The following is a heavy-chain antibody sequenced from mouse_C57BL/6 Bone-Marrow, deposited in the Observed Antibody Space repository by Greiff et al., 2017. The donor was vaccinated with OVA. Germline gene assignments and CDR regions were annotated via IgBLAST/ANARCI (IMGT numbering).Heavy chain of an antibody. Sequence: VQLQQSGPELVKPGASVKISCKASGYTFTDYYMNWVKQSHGKSLEWIGDINPNNGGTSYNQKFKGKATLTLDKSSSTAYMELRSLTSEDSAVYYCAKRIHYYGSRAYYFDYWGQGTTLTVSS. D-gene: IGHD1-1*01. CDR3: AKRIHYYGSRAYYFDY. V-gene: IGHV1-26*01. CDR2: INPNNGGT. J-gene: IGHJ2*01. CDR1: GYTFTDYY.